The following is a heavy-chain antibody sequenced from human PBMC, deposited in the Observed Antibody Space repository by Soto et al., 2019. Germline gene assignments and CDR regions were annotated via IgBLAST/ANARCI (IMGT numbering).Heavy chain of an antibody. Sequence: QVQLQESGPRLVKPSGTLSLTCVVSGASVNSNNWWSWVRQSPGKGLEWIGETYRSGTTNYNASLESRASISMDQSNNQISLHMISLTVADTAVYYCARHIAVPTTRGFDYWGQGILVTDSS. J-gene: IGHJ4*02. V-gene: IGHV4-4*02. CDR3: ARHIAVPTTRGFDY. CDR1: GASVNSNNW. CDR2: TYRSGTT. D-gene: IGHD6-19*01.